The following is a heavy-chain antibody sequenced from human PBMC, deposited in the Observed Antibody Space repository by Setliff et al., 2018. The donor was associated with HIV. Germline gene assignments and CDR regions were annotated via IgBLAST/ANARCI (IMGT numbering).Heavy chain of an antibody. CDR1: GGVSISSNYYF. V-gene: IGHV4-39*02. Sequence: SETLSLTCVLSGGVSISSNYYFWGWIRQPPGKGLEWIGEINQNANTNYNPSLKGRVTLSLDSSKNHLTLKLTSVSAADTGLYYCARGRRLFGSGLAYYWGQGSLVTVSS. D-gene: IGHD3-10*01. J-gene: IGHJ4*02. CDR3: ARGRRLFGSGLAYY. CDR2: INQNANT.